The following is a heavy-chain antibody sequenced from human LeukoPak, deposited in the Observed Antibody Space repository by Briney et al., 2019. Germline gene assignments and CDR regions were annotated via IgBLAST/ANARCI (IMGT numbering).Heavy chain of an antibody. CDR2: VSASGTT. V-gene: IGHV4-4*07. CDR3: AKDLSRQRRGLNYGPWFDP. J-gene: IGHJ5*02. D-gene: IGHD4-17*01. Sequence: SETLSLTCTVSGDSINNSYWTWIRQPVGNAMQWIGRVSASGTTSYNPPLKSRVIMSLDVSKNQLSLNLTSVTDADTAVYFCAKDLSRQRRGLNYGPWFDPWGRGTLVTVSS. CDR1: GDSINNSY.